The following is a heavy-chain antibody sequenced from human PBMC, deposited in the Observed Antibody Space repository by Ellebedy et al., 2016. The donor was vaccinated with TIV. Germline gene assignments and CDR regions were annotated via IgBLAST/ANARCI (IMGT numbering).Heavy chain of an antibody. V-gene: IGHV3-7*03. CDR1: GFTFSSYW. CDR2: IKQDGSEK. D-gene: IGHD1-1*01. Sequence: GGSLRLSCAASGFTFSSYWMSWVRQAPGKGLEWVANIKQDGSEKYYVDSVKGRFTISRHNAKNSLYLQMNSLRAEDTAVYYCAGRAYNWNDGSLFDYWGQGTLVTVSS. J-gene: IGHJ4*02. CDR3: AGRAYNWNDGSLFDY.